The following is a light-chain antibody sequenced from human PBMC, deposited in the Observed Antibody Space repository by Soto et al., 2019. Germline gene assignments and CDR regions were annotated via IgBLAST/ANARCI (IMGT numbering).Light chain of an antibody. V-gene: IGLV2-14*01. CDR1: SSDVGGYNY. J-gene: IGLJ2*01. Sequence: QSALTQPASVSGSPGQSITISCTGTSSDVGGYNYVSWYQQHPGKAPKLMIYEVSNRPSGVSNRLSGSKSGNTASLTISGLQAEDEADYYCSSYTSSSTLVVFGGGTKRTVL. CDR3: SSYTSSSTLVV. CDR2: EVS.